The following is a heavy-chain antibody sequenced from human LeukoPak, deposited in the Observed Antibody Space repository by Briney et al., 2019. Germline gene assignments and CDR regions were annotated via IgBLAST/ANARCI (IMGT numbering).Heavy chain of an antibody. CDR3: ARGVPAAVTNYFDY. CDR2: IYDSGSK. D-gene: IGHD2-2*01. J-gene: IGHJ4*02. CDR1: GGSISSGGYS. Sequence: PSETLSLTCAVSGGSISSGGYSWSWIRQPPGTGLEWIGYIYDSGSKYYNPSLKSRVTISVDKSKNQFSLNLSSVTAADTAVYYCARGVPAAVTNYFDYWGQGTLVTVSS. V-gene: IGHV4-30-2*01.